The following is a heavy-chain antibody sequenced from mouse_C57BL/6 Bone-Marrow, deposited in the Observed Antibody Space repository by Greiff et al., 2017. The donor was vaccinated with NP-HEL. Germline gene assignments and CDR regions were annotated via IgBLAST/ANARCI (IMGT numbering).Heavy chain of an antibody. J-gene: IGHJ1*03. D-gene: IGHD2-4*01. CDR1: GYTFPGYG. CDR2: FNPSSGIT. V-gene: IGHV1-7*01. CDR3: ARGDYDGDWYFDV. Sequence: VQLQESGAELAKPGASVKLSCKASGYTFPGYGLHWVNQGLGRVRDGIGSFNPSSGITKYNQKFKDKATLTADKSSSTAYMQLSSLTYEDSAVYYCARGDYDGDWYFDVWGTGTTVTVSS.